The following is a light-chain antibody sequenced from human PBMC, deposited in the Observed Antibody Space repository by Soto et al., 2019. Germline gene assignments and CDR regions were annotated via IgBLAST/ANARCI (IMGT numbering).Light chain of an antibody. CDR3: QQRNVWPPIT. CDR2: DST. J-gene: IGKJ5*01. CDR1: KSIHTS. Sequence: EVVLTHSPPTLSLSPCEPATLSFSASKSIHTSLAWYQQKPGQPPRLVVYDSTLRANGVPDRFGGSRSGTEFTLTINNLEPEDFAVYYCQQRNVWPPITFGQGTRLEI. V-gene: IGKV3-11*01.